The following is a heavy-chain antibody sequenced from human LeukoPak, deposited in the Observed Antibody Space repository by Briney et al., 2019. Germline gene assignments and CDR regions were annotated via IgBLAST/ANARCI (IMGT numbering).Heavy chain of an antibody. CDR3: AVRGYSYGYNY. CDR2: MNPDSGNT. V-gene: IGHV1-8*01. D-gene: IGHD5-18*01. CDR1: GYTFTNYY. Sequence: ASVKVSCTASGYTFTNYYINWVRQATGQGLEWMGWMNPDSGNTGYAQKFQGRVTMTRNTSISTAYMELSSLRSEDTAVYYCAVRGYSYGYNYWGQGTLVTVSS. J-gene: IGHJ4*02.